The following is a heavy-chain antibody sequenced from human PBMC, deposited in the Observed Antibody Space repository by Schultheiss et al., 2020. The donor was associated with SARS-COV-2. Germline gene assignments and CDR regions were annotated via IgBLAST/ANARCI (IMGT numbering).Heavy chain of an antibody. CDR1: GGSISSGDYY. J-gene: IGHJ6*02. V-gene: IGHV4-30-4*01. Sequence: SETLSLTCTVSGGSISSGDYYWSWIRQPPGKGLEWIGYIYYSGSTYYNPSLKSRVTISVDTSKNQFSLRLSSVTAADTAVYYCAREGIAAAYGMDVWGQGTTVTVSS. CDR3: AREGIAAAYGMDV. CDR2: IYYSGST. D-gene: IGHD6-13*01.